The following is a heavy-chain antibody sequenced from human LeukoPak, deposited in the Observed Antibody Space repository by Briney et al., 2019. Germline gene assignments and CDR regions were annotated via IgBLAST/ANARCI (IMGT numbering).Heavy chain of an antibody. Sequence: PSETLSLTCTVSGGSISSCSYYWGWIRQPPGKGLECIRSMYYGGSTYYSPSLKSRVTISVDTSKNQFSLKLNSMTAADTAVYYCARRYGRFGVVYFDYWGQGTLVTVSS. CDR2: MYYGGST. CDR1: GGSISSCSYY. CDR3: ARRYGRFGVVYFDY. D-gene: IGHD3-3*01. J-gene: IGHJ4*02. V-gene: IGHV4-39*01.